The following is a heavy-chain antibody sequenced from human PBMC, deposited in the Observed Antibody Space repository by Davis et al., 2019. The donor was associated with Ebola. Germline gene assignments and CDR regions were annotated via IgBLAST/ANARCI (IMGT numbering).Heavy chain of an antibody. CDR1: GGSLDDYY. CDR2: INHPGTT. CDR3: ARIRVLQGTYYMDV. D-gene: IGHD1-1*01. Sequence: PSETLSLTCAVHGGSLDDYYWSWIRQPTGKGLEWIGEINHPGTTNYNPSLESRVTMSRDTSNNQFSLTLTALTVADTAVYYCARIRVLQGTYYMDVWGKGTTVTVSS. J-gene: IGHJ6*03. V-gene: IGHV4-34*01.